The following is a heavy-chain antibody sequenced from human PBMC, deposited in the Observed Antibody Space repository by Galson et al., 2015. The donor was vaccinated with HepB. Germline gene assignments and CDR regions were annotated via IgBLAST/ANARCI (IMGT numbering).Heavy chain of an antibody. V-gene: IGHV1-3*01. CDR1: GYTFTSYA. D-gene: IGHD2-15*01. J-gene: IGHJ5*02. Sequence: SVKVSCKASGYTFTSYAMHWVRQAPGQRLEWVGWINAGNGNTKYSQKFQGRVTITRDTSASTAYMELSSLRSEDTAAYYCARSRWGVVAATAWFDPWGQGTLVTVSS. CDR3: ARSRWGVVAATAWFDP. CDR2: INAGNGNT.